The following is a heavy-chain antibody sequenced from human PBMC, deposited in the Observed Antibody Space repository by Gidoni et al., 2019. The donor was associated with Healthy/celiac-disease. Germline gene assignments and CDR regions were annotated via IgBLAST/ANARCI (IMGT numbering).Heavy chain of an antibody. J-gene: IGHJ4*02. CDR1: GGSISSGSYY. Sequence: QVQLQESGPGLVKPSQTLSLTCTAPGGSISSGSYYWSWIRQPAGKGLEWIGRIYTSGSTNYNPSLKSRVTMSVDTSKNQFSLKLSSVTAADTAVYYCARASVGYDSSGYFGYWGQGTLVTVSS. CDR3: ARASVGYDSSGYFGY. CDR2: IYTSGST. V-gene: IGHV4-61*02. D-gene: IGHD3-22*01.